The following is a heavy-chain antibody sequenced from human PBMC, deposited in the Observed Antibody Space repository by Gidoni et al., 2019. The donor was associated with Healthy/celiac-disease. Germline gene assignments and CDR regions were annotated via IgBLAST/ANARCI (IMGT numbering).Heavy chain of an antibody. V-gene: IGHV3-30-3*01. D-gene: IGHD1-26*01. J-gene: IGHJ6*02. CDR2: ISYDGSNK. CDR3: ARALDSGSYFNYYYYGMDV. CDR1: GFTFSSYA. Sequence: QVQLVESGGGGVQPGRSLRLSCAASGFTFSSYAMHWVRQAPGKGLEWVAVISYDGSNKYYADSVKGRFTISRDNSKNTLYLQMNSLRAEDTAVYYCARALDSGSYFNYYYYGMDVWGQGTTVTVSS.